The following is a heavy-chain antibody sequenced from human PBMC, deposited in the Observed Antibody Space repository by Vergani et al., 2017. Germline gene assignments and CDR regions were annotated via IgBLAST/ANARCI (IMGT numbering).Heavy chain of an antibody. CDR1: GYSFNSYG. V-gene: IGHV1-18*01. CDR2: ISGYDGTT. J-gene: IGHJ6*03. Sequence: QVQLVQSGAEMKKPGASVNVSCKTSGYSFNSYGINWVRQAPGQGLEWLGWISGYDGTTKYVEKLQGRSTVTIDTSTNSAYMELRGLRSDDTAVYYCARGGSIAAPSYLYYFYMDVWGKGTS. D-gene: IGHD6-6*01. CDR3: ARGGSIAAPSYLYYFYMDV.